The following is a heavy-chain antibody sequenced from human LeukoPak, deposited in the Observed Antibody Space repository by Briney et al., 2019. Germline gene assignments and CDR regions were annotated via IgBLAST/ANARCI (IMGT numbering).Heavy chain of an antibody. J-gene: IGHJ4*02. D-gene: IGHD3/OR15-3a*01. V-gene: IGHV5-10-1*01. CDR3: ARLDWGATGGLNFDY. CDR2: IDPLDSDT. Sequence: GESLKTSCKASGYSFTDYWITWVRQLPGSGLEWMGRIDPLDSDTNYSPSFRGHVTMSVDKSISTVHLQWSSLKSSDTAMYFCARLDWGATGGLNFDYWGQGTLVTISS. CDR1: GYSFTDYW.